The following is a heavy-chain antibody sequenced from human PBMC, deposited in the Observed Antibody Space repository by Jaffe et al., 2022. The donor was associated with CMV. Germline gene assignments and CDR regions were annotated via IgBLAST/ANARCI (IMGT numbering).Heavy chain of an antibody. V-gene: IGHV3-48*02. CDR1: GFTFSSYS. Sequence: EVQLVESGGGLVQPGGSLRLSCAASGFTFSSYSMNWVRQAPGKGLEWVSYISSSSSTIYYADSVKGRFTISRDNAKNSLYLQMNSLRDEDTAVYYCARTNIRSKGYSSGVDYWGQGTLVTVSS. CDR2: ISSSSSTI. CDR3: ARTNIRSKGYSSGVDY. J-gene: IGHJ4*02. D-gene: IGHD6-19*01.